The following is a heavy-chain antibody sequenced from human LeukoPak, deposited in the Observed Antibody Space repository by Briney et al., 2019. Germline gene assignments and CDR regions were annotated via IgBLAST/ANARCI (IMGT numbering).Heavy chain of an antibody. Sequence: PSETLSLTCTVSGGSISSYYWSWIRQPPGKALEWIGYIYYSGSTNYNPSLKSRVTISVDTSKNQFSLKLSSVTAADTGVYYCARQAVAGSADAFDIWGQGTMVTVSS. CDR2: IYYSGST. CDR1: GGSISSYY. D-gene: IGHD6-19*01. CDR3: ARQAVAGSADAFDI. V-gene: IGHV4-59*08. J-gene: IGHJ3*02.